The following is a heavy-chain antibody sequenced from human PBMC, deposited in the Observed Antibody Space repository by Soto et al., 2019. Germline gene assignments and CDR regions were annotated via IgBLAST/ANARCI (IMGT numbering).Heavy chain of an antibody. CDR2: LSDRT. V-gene: IGHV3-23*01. CDR1: GFTISNYP. CDR3: ARSLGPSRHFFDH. D-gene: IGHD3-16*01. Sequence: EVQLLDSGGHLVQPGGSLRLSCAASGFTISNYPMSWVRQAPGKGLEWVSTLSDRTYYTDSVRGRFTISRDTSENTLYLQMNSLGVEDTAVYYCARSLGPSRHFFDHWGQGTLVTVSS. J-gene: IGHJ4*02.